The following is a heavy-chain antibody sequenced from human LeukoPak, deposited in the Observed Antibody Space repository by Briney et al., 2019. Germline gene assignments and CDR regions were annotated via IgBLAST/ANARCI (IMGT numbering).Heavy chain of an antibody. V-gene: IGHV3-23*01. CDR1: GFTFSSYA. Sequence: PGGSLRLSCAASGFTFSSYAMSWVRQAPGKGLEWVSAISGSGGSTYYTDSVKGRSTISRDNSKNTLYLQMNSLRAEDTAVYYCAKDHGWRVEVVTCDYWGQGTLVTVSS. CDR3: AKDHGWRVEVVTCDY. CDR2: ISGSGGST. J-gene: IGHJ4*02. D-gene: IGHD2-21*02.